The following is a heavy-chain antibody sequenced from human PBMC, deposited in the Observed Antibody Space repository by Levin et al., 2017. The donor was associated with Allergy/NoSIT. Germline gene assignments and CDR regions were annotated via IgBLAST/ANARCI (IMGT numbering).Heavy chain of an antibody. CDR3: ARGGCDRTSCLDH. CDR1: AFTFRNYY. J-gene: IGHJ4*02. D-gene: IGHD2-2*01. Sequence: GESLKISCTASAFTFRNYYMHWVRQAPGMGLVWVSNILNDGTTNYADSVKGRFTISRDNAKNTLYLQMNSLGEEDTAVYFCARGGCDRTSCLDHWGQGILVTVS. CDR2: ILNDGTT. V-gene: IGHV3-74*01.